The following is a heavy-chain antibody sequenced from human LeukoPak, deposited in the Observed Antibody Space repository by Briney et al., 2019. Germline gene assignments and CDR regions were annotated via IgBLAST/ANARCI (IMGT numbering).Heavy chain of an antibody. CDR2: INPNSGGT. J-gene: IGHJ4*02. V-gene: IGHV1-2*02. CDR1: GYTFTDYY. D-gene: IGHD3-9*01. CDR3: AREDDILTGYTFDY. Sequence: GASVKVSRKTSGYTFTDYYMHWVRQAPGQGLEWMGWINPNSGGTNYAQKFQGRVTMTRDTSISTAYMELSRLRSDDTAVYCCAREDDILTGYTFDYWGQGTLVTVSS.